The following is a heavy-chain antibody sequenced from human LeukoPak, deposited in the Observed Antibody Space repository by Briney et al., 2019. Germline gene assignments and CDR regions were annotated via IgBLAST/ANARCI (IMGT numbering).Heavy chain of an antibody. CDR2: IIPIFGTA. J-gene: IGHJ6*02. V-gene: IGHV1-69*13. Sequence: SVKVSCKASGGTFSSYAISWVRQAPGQGLEWMGGIIPIFGTANYAQKFQGRVTITADESTSTAYMELSSLRSEDTAVYYCARGRLYGSGSYSPDYYYGMDVWGQGTTVTVSS. CDR3: ARGRLYGSGSYSPDYYYGMDV. CDR1: GGTFSSYA. D-gene: IGHD3-10*01.